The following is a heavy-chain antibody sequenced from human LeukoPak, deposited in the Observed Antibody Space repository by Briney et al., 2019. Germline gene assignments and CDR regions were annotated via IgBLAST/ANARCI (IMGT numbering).Heavy chain of an antibody. J-gene: IGHJ6*03. Sequence: PGGSLTLSCPASGFTYSSYRMNCVRQPAGRGLEWVSSISSCSYLNYADSVKGRFTLCRDNPKHSLYLQMNSLRAEDTAVYYCLGYCSGGSCPRGPSYYYYIDLWGKGTTVTVSS. CDR1: GFTYSSYR. D-gene: IGHD2-15*01. CDR2: ISSCSYL. V-gene: IGHV3-21*01. CDR3: LGYCSGGSCPRGPSYYYYIDL.